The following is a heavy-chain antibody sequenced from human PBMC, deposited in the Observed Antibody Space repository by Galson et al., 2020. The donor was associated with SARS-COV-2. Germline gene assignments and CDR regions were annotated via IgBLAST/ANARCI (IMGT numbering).Heavy chain of an antibody. CDR1: GFTFSSYG. D-gene: IGHD3-9*01. J-gene: IGHJ4*02. V-gene: IGHV3-33*01. CDR2: IWYDGSNK. Sequence: GGSLRLSCAASGFTFSSYGMHWVRQAPGKGLEWVAVIWYDGSNKYYADSVKGRFTISRDNSKNTLYLQMNSLRAEDTAVYYCAREEGVYYDILTGSSYYFDYCGQGTLVTVSS. CDR3: AREEGVYYDILTGSSYYFDY.